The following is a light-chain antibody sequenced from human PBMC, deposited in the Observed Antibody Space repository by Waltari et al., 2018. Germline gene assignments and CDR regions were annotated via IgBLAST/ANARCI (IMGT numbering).Light chain of an antibody. CDR3: QTGGHGTWV. CDR1: SGHSSNI. V-gene: IGLV4-69*01. Sequence: QLVLTQSPSASASLGASVKLTCTMSSGHSSNIILWLHQQPKKGPRFLIKVNSDGSHSKGDEIPDRFSGSSSGAERYLTISSLQSEDEADYYCQTGGHGTWVFGGGTKLTVL. CDR2: VNSDGSH. J-gene: IGLJ3*02.